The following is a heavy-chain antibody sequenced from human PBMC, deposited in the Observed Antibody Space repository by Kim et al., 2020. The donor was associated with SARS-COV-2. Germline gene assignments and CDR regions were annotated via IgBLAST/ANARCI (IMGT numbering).Heavy chain of an antibody. J-gene: IGHJ5*02. CDR1: GGSISSSSYY. CDR2: IYYSGTI. D-gene: IGHD6-19*01. CDR3: AGHAGHLRWLVQEDWFDP. Sequence: LETLSLTCSVSGGSISSSSYYWGWIRQPPGKGLEWIGSIYYSGTIYYNPSLKSRVSISVDTSKNQFSLKLSSVTAADTAVYYCAGHAGHLRWLVQEDWFDPWGQGTLVTVSS. V-gene: IGHV4-39*01.